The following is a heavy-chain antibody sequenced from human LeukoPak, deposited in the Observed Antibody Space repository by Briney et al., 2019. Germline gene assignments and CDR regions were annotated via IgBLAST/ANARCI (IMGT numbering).Heavy chain of an antibody. Sequence: PGRSLRLSCAASGFTFSSYAMSWVRQAPGKGLEWVSAISGSGGSTYYADSVKGRFTISRDNSKNTLYLQMNSLRAEDTAVYYCAKGTDVGVVVIAILAPFDPWGQGTLVTVSS. CDR1: GFTFSSYA. D-gene: IGHD2-21*01. CDR3: AKGTDVGVVVIAILAPFDP. J-gene: IGHJ5*02. CDR2: ISGSGGST. V-gene: IGHV3-23*01.